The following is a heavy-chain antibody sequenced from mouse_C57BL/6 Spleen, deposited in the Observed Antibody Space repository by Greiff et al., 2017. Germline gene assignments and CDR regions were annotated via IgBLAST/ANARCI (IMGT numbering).Heavy chain of an antibody. CDR1: GFTFNTYA. D-gene: IGHD2-2*01. V-gene: IGHV10-3*01. CDR3: VRDRSLYGYDEGYAMDY. J-gene: IGHJ4*01. Sequence: EVQLVESGGGLVQPKGSLKLSCAASGFTFNTYAMHWVRQAPGKGLEWVARIRSKSSNYATYYADSVKDRFTISRDDSQSMLYLQMNNLKPEDTAMYYCVRDRSLYGYDEGYAMDYWGQGTSVTVSS. CDR2: IRSKSSNYAT.